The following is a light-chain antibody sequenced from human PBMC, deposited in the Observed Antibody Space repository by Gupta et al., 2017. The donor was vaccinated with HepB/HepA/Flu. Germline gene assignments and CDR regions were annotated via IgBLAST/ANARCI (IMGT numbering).Light chain of an antibody. CDR3: QQYNNWPPLT. J-gene: IGKJ4*01. CDR2: GAS. CDR1: QSVSSN. Sequence: EIVMTQXPAXLSVSPGERATLSCRASQSVSSNLAWYQQKPGQAPRLLIYGASTRATGIPARFSGSGSGTEFTLTISSLQSEDFAVYYCQQYNNWPPLTFGGGTKVEIK. V-gene: IGKV3-15*01.